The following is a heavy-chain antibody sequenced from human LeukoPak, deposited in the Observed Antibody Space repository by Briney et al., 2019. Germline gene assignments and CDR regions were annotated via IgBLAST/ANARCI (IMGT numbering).Heavy chain of an antibody. V-gene: IGHV3-15*01. J-gene: IGHJ4*02. CDR3: AIDEPNYAPYDFDY. CDR1: RFTFSNAW. CDR2: IKSKVDGETT. Sequence: PGGSLRLSCAASRFTFSNAWMNWVRQAPGKGLEWVGRIKSKVDGETTDYAAPVKGRFAISRDDSNNMVYLQMNSLKIEDTAVYYCAIDEPNYAPYDFDYWGQGTLVTVSS. D-gene: IGHD4/OR15-4a*01.